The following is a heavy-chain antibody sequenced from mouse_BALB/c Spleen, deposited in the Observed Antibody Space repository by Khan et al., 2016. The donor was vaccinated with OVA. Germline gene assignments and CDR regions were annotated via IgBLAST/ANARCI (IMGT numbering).Heavy chain of an antibody. Sequence: VQLQQSGPELVKPAASVNISCTASGYSFTGYFMNWVMQSPGKSLEWIGRINPHIGEAFYNQKFQGKATLTVDESSSTAFMQFRSLASEDSAVYYCARKNGSGFDYWGQGTTLTASS. CDR3: ARKNGSGFDY. CDR1: GYSFTGYF. J-gene: IGHJ2*01. CDR2: INPHIGEA. D-gene: IGHD1-1*01. V-gene: IGHV1-20*02.